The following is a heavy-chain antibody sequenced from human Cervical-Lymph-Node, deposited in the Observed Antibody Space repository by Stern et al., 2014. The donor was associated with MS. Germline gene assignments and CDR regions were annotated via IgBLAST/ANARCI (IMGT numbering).Heavy chain of an antibody. D-gene: IGHD6-19*01. CDR1: GFTFSNYW. CDR2: VKQDGSEK. CDR3: ARGAAVGY. J-gene: IGHJ4*02. Sequence: DQLVESGGGLVQPGGSLRLSCAASGFTFSNYWMNWVRQAPGKWLQLVASVKQDGSEKYYVGYVQGRFTISRDNAKNSLYLQMNSLRAEDTAVYYCARGAAVGYWGQGTLVTVSS. V-gene: IGHV3-7*01.